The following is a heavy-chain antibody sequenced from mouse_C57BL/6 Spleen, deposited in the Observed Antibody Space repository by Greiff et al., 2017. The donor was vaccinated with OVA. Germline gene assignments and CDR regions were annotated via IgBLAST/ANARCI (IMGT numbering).Heavy chain of an antibody. J-gene: IGHJ2*01. Sequence: EVQLVESGPGLVKPSQSLSLTCSVTGYSITSGYYWNWIRQFPGNKLEWMGYISYDGSNNYNPSLKNRISITRDTSKNQFFLKLNSVTTEDTATYYCASRYDYDVTFDYWGQGTTLTVSS. CDR1: GYSITSGYY. CDR2: ISYDGSN. CDR3: ASRYDYDVTFDY. D-gene: IGHD2-4*01. V-gene: IGHV3-6*01.